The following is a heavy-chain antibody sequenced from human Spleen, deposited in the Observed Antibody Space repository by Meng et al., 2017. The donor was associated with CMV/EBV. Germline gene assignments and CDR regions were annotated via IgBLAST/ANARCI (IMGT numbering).Heavy chain of an antibody. CDR2: LTPILGKL. V-gene: IGHV1-69*01. J-gene: IGHJ4*02. CDR3: ASRRGYSYGSYNY. Sequence: QVQGVGPGAGVTKRGPSLKVSCKGSVDTFSSYAMCGVRPAREQGLVWMGGLTPILGKLNSAQKFQGNVTITADESTGTAEIELSSLRSEDTAVFYCASRRGYSYGSYNYWGQGTLVTVSS. CDR1: VDTFSSYA. D-gene: IGHD5-18*01.